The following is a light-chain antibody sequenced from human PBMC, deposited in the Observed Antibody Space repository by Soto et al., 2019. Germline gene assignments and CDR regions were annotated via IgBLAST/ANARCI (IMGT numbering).Light chain of an antibody. V-gene: IGKV3-20*01. Sequence: EIVLTQSPGTLSLSPGERATLSCRASQSVSSSNLAWYQQKPGQAPRLLIYGASSMATGIPDRFSGSGSGTDFTLTISRLEPEDFAVYYCQQYDSSPRTFGQGTKVEIK. CDR3: QQYDSSPRT. J-gene: IGKJ1*01. CDR1: QSVSSSN. CDR2: GAS.